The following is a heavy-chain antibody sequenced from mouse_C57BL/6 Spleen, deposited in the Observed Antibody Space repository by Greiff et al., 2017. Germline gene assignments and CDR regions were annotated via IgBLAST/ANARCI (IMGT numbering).Heavy chain of an antibody. CDR2: IDPSDSYT. CDR3: ARTKLTVDY. CDR1: GYTFTSYR. Sequence: QVQLQQPGAELVKPGASVKLSCKASGYTFTSYRMQWVKQRPGQGLEWIGEIDPSDSYTNYNQKFKGKATLTVDTSSSTAYMQLSSLTSEDSAVYYCARTKLTVDYWGQGTTLTVSS. D-gene: IGHD4-1*01. V-gene: IGHV1-50*01. J-gene: IGHJ2*01.